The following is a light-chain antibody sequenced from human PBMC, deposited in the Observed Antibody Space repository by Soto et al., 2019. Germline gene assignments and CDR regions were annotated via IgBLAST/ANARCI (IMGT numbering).Light chain of an antibody. CDR2: EDN. CDR1: SGSIASNY. CDR3: QSYDSSTLSVV. V-gene: IGLV6-57*03. J-gene: IGLJ2*01. Sequence: NFMLTQPHSVSESPGKTVTISCTRSSGSIASNYVQWYQQRPGSAPTTVIYEDNQRPSGVPDRFSGSIDSSSISAYLTISGLKTEDEADYYCQSYDSSTLSVVFGGGTKLTVL.